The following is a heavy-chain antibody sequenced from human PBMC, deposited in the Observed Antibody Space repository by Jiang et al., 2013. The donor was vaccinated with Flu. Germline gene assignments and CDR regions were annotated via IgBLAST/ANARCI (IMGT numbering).Heavy chain of an antibody. V-gene: IGHV1-3*01. CDR2: INAGNGNT. CDR3: AREGYCSGGSCYSVYYYYGMDV. J-gene: IGHJ6*04. Sequence: SGAEVKKPGASVKVSCKASGYTFTSYAMHWVRQAPGQRLEWMGWINAGNGNTKYSQKFQGRVTITRDTSASTAYMELSSLRSEDTAVYYCAREGYCSGGSCYSVYYYYGMDVWGKGTTVTVSS. D-gene: IGHD2-15*01. CDR1: GYTFTSYA.